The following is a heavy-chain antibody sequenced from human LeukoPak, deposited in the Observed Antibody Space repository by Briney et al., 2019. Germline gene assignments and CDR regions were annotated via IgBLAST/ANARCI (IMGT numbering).Heavy chain of an antibody. Sequence: GESLKISCKASGYSFTSYWIGWVRQMPGKGLEWLGIIYPGDSDSRYSPSLQGQVTISADKSISTTYLQWSSLKASDTAMYYCASRLGRDGYNYFDYWGQGTLVTVSS. D-gene: IGHD5-24*01. V-gene: IGHV5-51*01. CDR2: IYPGDSDS. CDR1: GYSFTSYW. J-gene: IGHJ4*02. CDR3: ASRLGRDGYNYFDY.